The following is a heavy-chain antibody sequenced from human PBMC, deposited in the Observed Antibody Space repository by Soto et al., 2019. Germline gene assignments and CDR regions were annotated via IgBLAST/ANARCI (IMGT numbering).Heavy chain of an antibody. D-gene: IGHD6-19*01. Sequence: ETLSLTCTVSGGSISSSSYYWGWIRQPPGKGLEWIGSIYYSGSTYYNPSLKSRVTISVDTSKNQFSLKLSSVTAADTAVYYCARGGQQWLVLGYFVYWGQGTLVTVSS. V-gene: IGHV4-39*01. CDR2: IYYSGST. CDR3: ARGGQQWLVLGYFVY. J-gene: IGHJ4*02. CDR1: GGSISSSSYY.